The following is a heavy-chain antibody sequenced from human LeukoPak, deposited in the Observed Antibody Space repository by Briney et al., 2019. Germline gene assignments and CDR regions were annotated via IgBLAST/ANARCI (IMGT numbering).Heavy chain of an antibody. Sequence: QSGGSLRLSCAASGFTFDDYAMHWVRQAPGKGLEWVSGISWNSGYIGYADSVKGRFTISRDNAKNSLYLQMNSLRVEDTALYYCAKDIRPFYAAGSHLDYWGQGTLVTVSS. CDR2: ISWNSGYI. CDR3: AKDIRPFYAAGSHLDY. CDR1: GFTFDDYA. J-gene: IGHJ4*02. D-gene: IGHD3-10*01. V-gene: IGHV3-9*01.